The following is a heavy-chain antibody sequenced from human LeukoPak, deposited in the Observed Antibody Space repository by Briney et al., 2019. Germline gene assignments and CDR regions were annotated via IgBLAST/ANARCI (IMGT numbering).Heavy chain of an antibody. CDR1: GYNLISYG. V-gene: IGHV1-18*01. Sequence: ASVKVSCKAPGYNLISYGIIWVRQAPGQGLEWIGWISAYNVNTDYAQKFQGRVTMTTDTSTSTDYMELRSLKSDDTAVYFCARPYDTSGYYNYYLDYWGQGTLVTVSS. J-gene: IGHJ4*02. CDR2: ISAYNVNT. D-gene: IGHD3-22*01. CDR3: ARPYDTSGYYNYYLDY.